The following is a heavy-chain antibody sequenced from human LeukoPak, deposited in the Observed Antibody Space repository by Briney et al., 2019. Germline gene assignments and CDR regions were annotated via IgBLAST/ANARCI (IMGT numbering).Heavy chain of an antibody. CDR3: ALHSSSWTYNWFDP. D-gene: IGHD6-13*01. J-gene: IGHJ5*02. V-gene: IGHV1-69*13. CDR1: GRTFSSYA. Sequence: GASVKVSCKASGRTFSSYAISWVRQAPGQGLEWMGGIIPIFGTANYAQKFQGRVTITADESTSTAYMELSSLRSEDTAVYYCALHSSSWTYNWFDPWGQGTLVTVSS. CDR2: IIPIFGTA.